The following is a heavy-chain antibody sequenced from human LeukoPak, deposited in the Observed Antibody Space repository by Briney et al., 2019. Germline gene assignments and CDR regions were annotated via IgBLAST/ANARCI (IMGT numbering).Heavy chain of an antibody. CDR1: GFTFSSYA. D-gene: IGHD3-9*01. V-gene: IGHV3-30*04. CDR2: ISYDGSNK. Sequence: GGSLRLSCAASGFTFSSYAMHWVRQAPGKGLEWVAVISYDGSNKYYADSVKGRFTTSRDNSKNTLYLQMNSLRAEDTAVYYCARGDDILTGAPYYYYGMDVWGKGTTVTVSS. J-gene: IGHJ6*04. CDR3: ARGDDILTGAPYYYYGMDV.